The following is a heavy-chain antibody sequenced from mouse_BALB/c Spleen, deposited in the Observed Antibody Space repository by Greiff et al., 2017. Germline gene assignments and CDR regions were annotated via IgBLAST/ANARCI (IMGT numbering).Heavy chain of an antibody. Sequence: EVNVVESGGGLVKPGGSLKLSCAASGFTFSSYTMSWVRQTPEKRLEWVATISSGGSYTYYPDSVKGRFTISRDNAKNTLYLQMSSLKSEDTAMYYCTRSNPYFDYWGQGTTLTVSS. V-gene: IGHV5-6-4*01. CDR1: GFTFSSYT. CDR3: TRSNPYFDY. J-gene: IGHJ2*01. CDR2: ISSGGSYT.